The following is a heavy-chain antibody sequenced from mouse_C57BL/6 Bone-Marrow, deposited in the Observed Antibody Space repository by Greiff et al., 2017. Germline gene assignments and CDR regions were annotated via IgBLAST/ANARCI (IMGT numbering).Heavy chain of an antibody. D-gene: IGHD4-1*01. CDR2: LDPETGGT. V-gene: IGHV1-15*01. J-gene: IGHJ3*01. Sequence: QVQLQQSGAELVRPGASVTLSCKASGYTFTDYEMHWVKQTPVHGLEWIGALDPETGGTAYNQKFKGKAILTADKSSSTAYMELRSLTSEDSAVYYCTRPLTGTPFAYWGQGTLVTVSA. CDR3: TRPLTGTPFAY. CDR1: GYTFTDYE.